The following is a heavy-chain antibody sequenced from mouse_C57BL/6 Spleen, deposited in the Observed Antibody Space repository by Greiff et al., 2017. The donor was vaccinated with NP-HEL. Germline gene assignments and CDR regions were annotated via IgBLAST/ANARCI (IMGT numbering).Heavy chain of an antibody. Sequence: EVKLEESGPGLVKPSQSLSLTCSVTGYSITSGYYWNWIRQFPGNKLEWMGYISYDGSNNYNPSLKNRISITRDTSKNQFFLKLNSVTTEDTATYYCARDSYGYDEAMDYWGQGTSVTVSS. D-gene: IGHD2-2*01. CDR1: GYSITSGYY. CDR3: ARDSYGYDEAMDY. CDR2: ISYDGSN. V-gene: IGHV3-6*01. J-gene: IGHJ4*01.